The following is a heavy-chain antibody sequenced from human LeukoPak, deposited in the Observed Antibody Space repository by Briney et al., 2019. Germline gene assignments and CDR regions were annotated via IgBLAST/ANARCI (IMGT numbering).Heavy chain of an antibody. Sequence: PGGSLRLSCAASGFTFSDYYMSWIRQAPGKGLEWVSYISSSGSTIYYADSVKGRFTISRDNAKNSLYLQMNSLRAEDTAVYYCAKVLIAAAGDVFDYWGQGTLVTVSS. CDR2: ISSSGSTI. CDR1: GFTFSDYY. V-gene: IGHV3-11*04. CDR3: AKVLIAAAGDVFDY. D-gene: IGHD6-13*01. J-gene: IGHJ4*02.